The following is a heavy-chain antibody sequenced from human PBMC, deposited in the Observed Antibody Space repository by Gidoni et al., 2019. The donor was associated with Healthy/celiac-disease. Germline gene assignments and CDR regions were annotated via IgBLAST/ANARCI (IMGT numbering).Heavy chain of an antibody. CDR3: ARGQQLVLG. D-gene: IGHD6-13*01. V-gene: IGHV4-39*01. CDR2: IYYSGST. Sequence: QLQLQESGPGLVKPSETLSLTCTVSGGSLRSSSSYWGWIRQPPGKGLEWIGSIYYSGSTYYNPSLKSRVTISVDTSKNQFSLKLSSVTAADTAVYYCARGQQLVLGWGQGTLVTVSS. J-gene: IGHJ4*02. CDR1: GGSLRSSSSY.